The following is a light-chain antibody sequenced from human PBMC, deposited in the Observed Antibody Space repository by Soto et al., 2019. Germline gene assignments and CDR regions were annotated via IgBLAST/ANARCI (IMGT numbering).Light chain of an antibody. CDR1: QSVSIN. CDR2: DSS. Sequence: EIVMTQSPATLSVSPGERATLSCRASQSVSINLAWYQQKPGQAPRLFIYDSSTRATGVPARFSGSGSGTYFTLAISSLQDEDLAIYCWQQYHDRRTFGQGTKVEVK. J-gene: IGKJ1*01. CDR3: QQYHDRRT. V-gene: IGKV3-15*01.